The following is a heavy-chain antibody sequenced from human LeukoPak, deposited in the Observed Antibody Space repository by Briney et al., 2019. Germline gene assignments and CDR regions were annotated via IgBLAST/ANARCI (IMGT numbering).Heavy chain of an antibody. CDR3: ARVDRMAEIDF. J-gene: IGHJ4*02. CDR1: GYTFTTCG. CDR2: ISTYTGNA. D-gene: IGHD1-14*01. Sequence: ASVKVSCKASGYTFTTCGLSWVRRAPGQGLEWMGWISTYTGNAKYSQKLQDRVTMTTDTSTSTGYMELRGLTSDDTAVYYCARVDRMAEIDFWGQGTLVIVSA. V-gene: IGHV1-18*01.